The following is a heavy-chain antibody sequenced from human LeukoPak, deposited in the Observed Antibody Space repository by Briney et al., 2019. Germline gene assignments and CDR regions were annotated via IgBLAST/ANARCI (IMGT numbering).Heavy chain of an antibody. V-gene: IGHV4-34*01. CDR3: ARHGSYCSGGSCPKSAFDI. CDR2: INHSGST. CDR1: GGSFSGYY. D-gene: IGHD2-15*01. J-gene: IGHJ3*02. Sequence: SETLSLTCAVYGGSFSGYYWSWIRQPPGKGLEWIGEINHSGSTNYNPSLKSRVTISVDTSKNQFSLKLSSVTAADTAVYYCARHGSYCSGGSCPKSAFDIWGQGTMVTVSS.